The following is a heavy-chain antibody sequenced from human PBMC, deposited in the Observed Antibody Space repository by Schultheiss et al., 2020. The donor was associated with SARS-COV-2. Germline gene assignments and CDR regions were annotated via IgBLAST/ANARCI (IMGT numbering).Heavy chain of an antibody. CDR2: VSNDGKNK. Sequence: GGSLRLSCAGSGFNFSDYAMQWVRQAPGNGLEWVALVSNDGKNKYYADSVKGRFTISRDNAKNSLYLQMNSLRAEDTAVYYCAREGGDSVLRFLEWLSGSWFDPWGQGTLVTVSS. D-gene: IGHD3-3*01. V-gene: IGHV3-30*04. J-gene: IGHJ5*02. CDR3: AREGGDSVLRFLEWLSGSWFDP. CDR1: GFNFSDYA.